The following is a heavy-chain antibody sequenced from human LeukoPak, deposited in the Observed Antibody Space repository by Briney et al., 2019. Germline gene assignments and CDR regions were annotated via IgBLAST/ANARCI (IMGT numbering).Heavy chain of an antibody. D-gene: IGHD2-15*01. Sequence: GGSLRLSCAASGFTFSSYGMNWVRQAPGKGLEWVSSISSSSSYIYYADSVKGRFTISRDNAKNSLYLQMNSLRAEDTAVYYCARGVRGVADTPFDYWGQGTLVTVSS. J-gene: IGHJ4*02. CDR3: ARGVRGVADTPFDY. CDR2: ISSSSSYI. CDR1: GFTFSSYG. V-gene: IGHV3-21*01.